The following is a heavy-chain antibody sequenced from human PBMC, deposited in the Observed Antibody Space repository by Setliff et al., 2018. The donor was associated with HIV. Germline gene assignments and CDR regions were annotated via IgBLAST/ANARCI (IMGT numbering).Heavy chain of an antibody. D-gene: IGHD3-10*01. J-gene: IGHJ2*01. V-gene: IGHV4-34*01. CDR1: DGSLSSYY. CDR2: INDSGTT. Sequence: SETLSLTCAVYDGSLSSYYWSWISQSTGKGLEWIGEINDSGTTNYNPSLESRVTLFVHPSGNQFSLNLRSVTAADAGLYFCARHSPIHLTTHAAYNDFDLWGRGALVTISS. CDR3: ARHSPIHLTTHAAYNDFDL.